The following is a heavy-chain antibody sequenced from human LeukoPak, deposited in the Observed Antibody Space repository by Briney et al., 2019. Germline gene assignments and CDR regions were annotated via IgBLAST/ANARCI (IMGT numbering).Heavy chain of an antibody. D-gene: IGHD1-26*01. Sequence: PGGSLRLSCAASGFTFSSYAMSWVRQAPGKGLEWVSAISSGGGSTNYADSVKGRFTISRDNSKNTLYLQMNSLRAEDTAVYYCAKGGGTYEYYFDYWGQGTLVTVSS. CDR2: ISSGGGST. J-gene: IGHJ4*02. CDR1: GFTFSSYA. V-gene: IGHV3-23*01. CDR3: AKGGGTYEYYFDY.